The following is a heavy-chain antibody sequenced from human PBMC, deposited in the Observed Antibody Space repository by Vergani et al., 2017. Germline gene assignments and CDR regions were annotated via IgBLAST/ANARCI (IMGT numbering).Heavy chain of an antibody. CDR2: IYYSGST. CDR1: GGSISSSSYY. V-gene: IGHV4-39*01. J-gene: IGHJ5*02. Sequence: QVQLQESGPGLVKPSETLSLTCTVSGGSISSSSYYWGWIRQPPGKGLEWIGSIYYSGSTYYNPSLKSRVTISVDTSKNQFSLKLSSVTAADTAVYYCAMAIVVVPAAAEGWFDPWGQGTLVTVSS. D-gene: IGHD2-2*03. CDR3: AMAIVVVPAAAEGWFDP.